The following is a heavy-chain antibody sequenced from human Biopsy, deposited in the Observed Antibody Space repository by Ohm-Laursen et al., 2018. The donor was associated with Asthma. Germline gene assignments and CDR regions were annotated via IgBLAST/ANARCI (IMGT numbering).Heavy chain of an antibody. CDR3: ASPTYCSGSSCINNYYYALDV. J-gene: IGHJ6*02. CDR1: GGTFSNYA. Sequence: SSVKVSCKTSGGTFSNYAISWVRQAPGQGLEWMGGIIPMFGTTNYAQKFQGRVTITADESTSTAYMELSSLRSDDTAVYYCASPTYCSGSSCINNYYYALDVWGQGTTVTVSS. CDR2: IIPMFGTT. D-gene: IGHD2-15*01. V-gene: IGHV1-69*01.